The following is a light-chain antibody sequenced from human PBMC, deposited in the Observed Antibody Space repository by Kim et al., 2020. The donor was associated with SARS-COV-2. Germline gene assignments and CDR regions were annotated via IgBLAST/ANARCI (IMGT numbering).Light chain of an antibody. V-gene: IGKV1-6*01. Sequence: ASIGDRVTITCRASQGIKNNLGWFQQTPGKAPKVLIYAASSLHSVVPSRCSGSGSGTDFTLTISSLQPEDFANYYCLQYNSYPWPFGQGTKVDIK. J-gene: IGKJ1*01. CDR3: LQYNSYPWP. CDR1: QGIKNN. CDR2: AAS.